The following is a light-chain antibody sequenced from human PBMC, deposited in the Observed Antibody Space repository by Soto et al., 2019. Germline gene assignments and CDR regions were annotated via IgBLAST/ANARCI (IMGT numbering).Light chain of an antibody. J-gene: IGKJ1*01. CDR1: QSVDSTY. CDR2: GAS. V-gene: IGKV3-20*01. Sequence: EIVLTQSPGTLSLSPGERATLSCRASQSVDSTYLTWYQQKPGQAPRLLIYGASGRATGIPDRFSGSGFGTDFTLTISRLEPQDFAVYFCQYYDSFRTFGQGTKVEIK. CDR3: QYYDSFRT.